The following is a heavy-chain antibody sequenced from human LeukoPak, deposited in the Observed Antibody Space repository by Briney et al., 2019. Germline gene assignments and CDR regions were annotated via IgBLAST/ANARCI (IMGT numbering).Heavy chain of an antibody. CDR2: ISGSGGRT. V-gene: IGHV3-23*01. J-gene: IGHJ3*02. Sequence: GGSLRLSCAASGFTFSSYGMSWVRQAPGKGLEWVSAISGSGGRTYYADSVKGRFTISRDNSKNTLYLQMNSLRAEDTAVYYCAKEVTNLGYCSSTSCYSYFDIWGQGTMVTVSS. CDR1: GFTFSSYG. D-gene: IGHD2-2*01. CDR3: AKEVTNLGYCSSTSCYSYFDI.